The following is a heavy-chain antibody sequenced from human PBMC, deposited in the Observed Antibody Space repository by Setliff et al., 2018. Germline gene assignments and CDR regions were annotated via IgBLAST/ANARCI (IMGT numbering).Heavy chain of an antibody. J-gene: IGHJ4*02. D-gene: IGHD3-10*01. Sequence: PSETLSLTCTVSGGSISSHYWSWIRQPPGKGLEWIGSIYYSGSTNYNPSLKSRVTISVDTSKNQFSLKLSSVTAADTAVYYCARDGGLWFGDRHFDYWGQGTLVTVSS. CDR2: IYYSGST. V-gene: IGHV4-59*11. CDR1: GGSISSHY. CDR3: ARDGGLWFGDRHFDY.